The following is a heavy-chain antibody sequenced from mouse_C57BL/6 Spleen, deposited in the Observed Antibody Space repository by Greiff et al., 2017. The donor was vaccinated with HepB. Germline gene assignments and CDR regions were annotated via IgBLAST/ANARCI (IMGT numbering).Heavy chain of an antibody. V-gene: IGHV2-2*01. D-gene: IGHD2-1*01. CDR1: GFSLTSYG. CDR2: IWSGGST. J-gene: IGHJ4*01. Sequence: QVHVKQSGPGLVQPSQSLSITCTVSGFSLTSYGVHWVRQSPGKGLEWLGVIWSGGSTDYNAAFISRLSISKDNSKSQVFFKMNSLQADDTAIYYCARKEVYYGNYNYAMDYWGQGTSVTVSS. CDR3: ARKEVYYGNYNYAMDY.